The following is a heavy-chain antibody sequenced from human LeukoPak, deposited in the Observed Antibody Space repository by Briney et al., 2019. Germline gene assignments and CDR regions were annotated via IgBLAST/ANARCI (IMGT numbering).Heavy chain of an antibody. CDR1: GGSISSGGYY. V-gene: IGHV4-61*08. Sequence: SETLSLTCTVSGGSISSGGYYWSWIRQPPGEGLEWIGYIYYSGSTNYNSSLKSRVTISVDTSKNQFSLKLSSVTAADTAVYYCARDDYSTFDYWGQGTLVTVSS. CDR2: IYYSGST. D-gene: IGHD4-11*01. CDR3: ARDDYSTFDY. J-gene: IGHJ4*02.